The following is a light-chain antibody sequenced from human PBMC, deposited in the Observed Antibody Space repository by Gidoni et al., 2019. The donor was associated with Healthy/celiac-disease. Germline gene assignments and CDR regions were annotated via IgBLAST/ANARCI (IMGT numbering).Light chain of an antibody. V-gene: IGKV3-11*01. CDR3: QQRSNWPQIT. CDR2: DAS. Sequence: EIVLTQSPATLSLSPGERATLSCRASQSVSSYLACYQQKPGQAPRLLIYDASNRATGIPARFRGSGSGTDFTLTISSLGPEDFAVYYCQQRSNWPQITFGQGTRLEIK. CDR1: QSVSSY. J-gene: IGKJ5*01.